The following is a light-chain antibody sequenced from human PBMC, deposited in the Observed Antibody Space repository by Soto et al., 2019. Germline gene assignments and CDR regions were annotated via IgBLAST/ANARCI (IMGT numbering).Light chain of an antibody. J-gene: IGKJ1*01. CDR2: DAS. V-gene: IGKV3-15*01. CDR3: WQYFHSRT. Sequence: EIVMTQSPATLSVSPGERATLSCRASQSLNSDLAWYQQKPGQAPRLLIYDASTRATGIAARFSGGGSGTEFTLTISSLQSEDSAVSYCWQYFHSRTFGQGTKVE. CDR1: QSLNSD.